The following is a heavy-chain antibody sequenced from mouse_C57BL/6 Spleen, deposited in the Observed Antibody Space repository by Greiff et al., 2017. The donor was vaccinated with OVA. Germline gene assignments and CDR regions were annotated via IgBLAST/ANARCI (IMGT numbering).Heavy chain of an antibody. Sequence: GGGLVQPKGSLKLSCAASGFSFNTYAMNWVRQAPGKGLEWVARIRSKSNNYATYYADSVKDRFTISRDDSESMLYLQMNNLKTEDTAMYYCVSDGYYDWFAYWGQGTLVTVSA. CDR2: IRSKSNNYAT. CDR3: VSDGYYDWFAY. CDR1: GFSFNTYA. D-gene: IGHD2-3*01. J-gene: IGHJ3*01. V-gene: IGHV10-1*01.